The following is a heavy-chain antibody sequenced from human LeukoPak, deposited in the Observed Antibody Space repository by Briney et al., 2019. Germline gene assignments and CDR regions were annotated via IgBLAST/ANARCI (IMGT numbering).Heavy chain of an antibody. CDR2: IYYSGST. J-gene: IGHJ4*02. D-gene: IGHD2-21*01. CDR3: ARLYCGGDCFDY. Sequence: SETLSLTCTDSGGSISSYYWSWIRQPPGKGLEWIGYIYYSGSTNYNPSLKSRVTISVDTSKNQFSLKLSSVTAADTAVYYCARLYCGGDCFDYWGQGTLVTVSS. V-gene: IGHV4-59*01. CDR1: GGSISSYY.